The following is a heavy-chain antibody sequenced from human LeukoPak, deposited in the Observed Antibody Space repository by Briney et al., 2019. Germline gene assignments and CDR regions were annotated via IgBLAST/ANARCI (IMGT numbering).Heavy chain of an antibody. J-gene: IGHJ4*02. CDR2: IYYSGST. Sequence: PETLSLTCTVSGGSISTYYWSWIRQPPGKGLEWIGYIYYSGSTNYNPSLKSRVTISVDTSKNHFSLKLNSVTAADTAVYYCARDRTSSGGGSYFDSWGQGILVTVSS. V-gene: IGHV4-59*01. CDR1: GGSISTYY. CDR3: ARDRTSSGGGSYFDS. D-gene: IGHD6-19*01.